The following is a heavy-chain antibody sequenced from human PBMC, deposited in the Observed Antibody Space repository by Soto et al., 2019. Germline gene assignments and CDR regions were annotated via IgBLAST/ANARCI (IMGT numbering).Heavy chain of an antibody. D-gene: IGHD6-13*01. J-gene: IGHJ4*02. Sequence: EVQLVESGGGLVQPGGSLRPSCAASGFTFSTYAMHWVRQAPGKGLEYVSALTNNGGTTYYASSVKGRFTISRDNSKNTLYLQMGSLRAEDMAVYYCARAASSTWYLAYWGQGTLVTVSS. V-gene: IGHV3-64*01. CDR2: LTNNGGTT. CDR1: GFTFSTYA. CDR3: ARAASSTWYLAY.